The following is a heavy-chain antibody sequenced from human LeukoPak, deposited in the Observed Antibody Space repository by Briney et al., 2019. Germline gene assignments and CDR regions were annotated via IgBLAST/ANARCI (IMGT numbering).Heavy chain of an antibody. Sequence: ASVKVSCKVSAYTLTELSMHWMRQAPGKGIEWTGGFDPEDGEKIYAQKFQGRVSITEDTSTDTAYMELSSLRSEHTAVYYCATDFLAAAGTPHLHYWGQGTLVTVSS. D-gene: IGHD6-13*01. J-gene: IGHJ4*02. CDR2: FDPEDGEK. CDR1: AYTLTELS. V-gene: IGHV1-24*01. CDR3: ATDFLAAAGTPHLHY.